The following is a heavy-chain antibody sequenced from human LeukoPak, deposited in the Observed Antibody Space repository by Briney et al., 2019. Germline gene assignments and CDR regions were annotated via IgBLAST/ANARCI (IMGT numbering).Heavy chain of an antibody. J-gene: IGHJ5*02. CDR1: GFTFSTYW. V-gene: IGHV3-7*01. Sequence: GGSLRLFCAASGFTFSTYWMTWVRQAPGKGLEWVANIKQDGTEKHYVDSVKGRFTVSRDNAKNSLYLQMNSLRADDTAVYFCARHKTMIVVAPGDAWGQGTLVTVSS. CDR3: ARHKTMIVVAPGDA. CDR2: IKQDGTEK. D-gene: IGHD3-22*01.